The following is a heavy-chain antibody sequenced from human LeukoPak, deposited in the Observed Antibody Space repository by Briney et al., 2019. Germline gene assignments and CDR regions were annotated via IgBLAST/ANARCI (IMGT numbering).Heavy chain of an antibody. D-gene: IGHD6-13*01. CDR3: ARHKGAAAGTALDY. CDR1: GGSISSSSYY. J-gene: IGHJ4*02. V-gene: IGHV4-39*01. CDR2: IYYSGTT. Sequence: SETLSLTCTVSGGSISSSSYYWGWIRQPPGKGLEWIGSIYYSGTTNYHPSLKSRVTISVDTSKNQFSLKLSSVTAADTAVYYCARHKGAAAGTALDYWGQGTLVTVSS.